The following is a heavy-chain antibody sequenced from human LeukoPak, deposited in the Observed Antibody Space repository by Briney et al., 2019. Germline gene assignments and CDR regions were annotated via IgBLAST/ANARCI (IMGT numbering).Heavy chain of an antibody. Sequence: ASVKVSCKASGYTFTGYYMYWVRQAPGQGLEWMGWINPNSGGTNYAQKFQGRVTMTRDTSISTAYMELSRLRSDDTAVYCCARVRRSSEGVQAKNYYYYYYMDVWGKGTTVTVSS. CDR3: ARVRRSSEGVQAKNYYYYYYMDV. CDR2: INPNSGGT. V-gene: IGHV1-2*02. J-gene: IGHJ6*03. D-gene: IGHD6-19*01. CDR1: GYTFTGYY.